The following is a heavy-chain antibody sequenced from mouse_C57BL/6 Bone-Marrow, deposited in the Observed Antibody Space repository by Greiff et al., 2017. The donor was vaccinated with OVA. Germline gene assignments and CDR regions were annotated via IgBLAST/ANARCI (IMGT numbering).Heavy chain of an antibody. CDR2: IYPGDGDT. CDR3: ARCAYYGGRKGYFDV. V-gene: IGHV1-82*01. D-gene: IGHD1-1*01. Sequence: QVQLQQSGPELVKPGASVKISCKASGYAFSSSWMNWVKQRPGKGLEWIGRIYPGDGDTNYNGKFKGKATLTADKSSSTAYMQLSSLTSGESAVYFCARCAYYGGRKGYFDVWGTGTTVTVSS. J-gene: IGHJ1*03. CDR1: GYAFSSSW.